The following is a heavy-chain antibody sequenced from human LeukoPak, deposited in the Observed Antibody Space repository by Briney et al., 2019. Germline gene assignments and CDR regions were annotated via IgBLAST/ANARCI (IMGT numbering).Heavy chain of an antibody. V-gene: IGHV3-11*01. J-gene: IGHJ4*02. CDR3: ARDPYCSSTSCDYFDY. CDR2: ISSSGSTI. CDR1: GFTFSDYY. D-gene: IGHD2-2*01. Sequence: GGSLRLSCAASGFTFSDYYMSWIRQAPGKGLEWVSYISSSGSTIYYADSVKGRFTIFRDNAKNSLYLQMNSLRAEDTAVYYCARDPYCSSTSCDYFDYWGQGTLVTVSS.